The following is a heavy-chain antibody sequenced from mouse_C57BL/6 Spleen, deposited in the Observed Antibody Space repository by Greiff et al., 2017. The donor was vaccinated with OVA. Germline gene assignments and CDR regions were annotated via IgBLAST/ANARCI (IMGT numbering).Heavy chain of an antibody. CDR3: ARRATVVATQDYFDY. D-gene: IGHD1-1*01. CDR2: ILPGSGST. Sequence: VKLVESGAELMKPGASVKLSCKATGYTFTGYWIEWVKQRPGHGLEWIGEILPGSGSTNYNEKFKGQATFTADTSSNTAYMQLSSLTTEDSAIYYCARRATVVATQDYFDYWGQGTTLTVSS. V-gene: IGHV1-9*01. J-gene: IGHJ2*01. CDR1: GYTFTGYW.